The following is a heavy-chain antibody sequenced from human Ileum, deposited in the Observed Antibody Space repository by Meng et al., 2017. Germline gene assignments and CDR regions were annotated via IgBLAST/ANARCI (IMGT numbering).Heavy chain of an antibody. J-gene: IGHJ4*02. CDR1: GGPVNTGNYY. CDR2: MYFSGST. V-gene: IGHV4-61*01. Sequence: QVQLQDSGPGLVRPAETLSLTCTISGGPVNTGNYYWSWIRQPPGKGLEWIGYMYFSGSTKYNASLKSRVSISVDTSKKQFSLNLTSVTAADTAVYYCARGHYDKYFDSWGQGTLVTVSS. D-gene: IGHD3-22*01. CDR3: ARGHYDKYFDS.